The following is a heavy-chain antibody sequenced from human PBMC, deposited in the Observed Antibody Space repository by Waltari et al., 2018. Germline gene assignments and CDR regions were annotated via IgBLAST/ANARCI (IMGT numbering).Heavy chain of an antibody. CDR3: AREGDHAHEYFQH. J-gene: IGHJ1*01. Sequence: QVQLVESGGGVVQPGRSLRLSCAASGFTFSSYAMHWVRQAPGKGLEWVAVISYDGSNKYYADSVKGRFTISRDNSKNTLYLQMNSLRAEDTAVYYCAREGDHAHEYFQHWGQGTLVTVSS. CDR2: ISYDGSNK. D-gene: IGHD2-21*02. V-gene: IGHV3-30-3*01. CDR1: GFTFSSYA.